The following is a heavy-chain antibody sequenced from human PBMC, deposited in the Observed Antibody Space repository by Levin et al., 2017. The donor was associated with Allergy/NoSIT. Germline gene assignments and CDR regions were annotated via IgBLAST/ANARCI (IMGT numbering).Heavy chain of an antibody. V-gene: IGHV3-11*01. D-gene: IGHD3-22*01. CDR2: ISSSGSTI. Sequence: PGGSLRLSCAASGFTFSDYYMSWIRQAPGKGLEWVSYISSSGSTIYYADSVKGRFTISRDNAKNSLYLQMNSLRAEDTAVYYCAREQYYDSSGFLGHWGQGTLVTVSS. CDR3: AREQYYDSSGFLGH. CDR1: GFTFSDYY. J-gene: IGHJ4*02.